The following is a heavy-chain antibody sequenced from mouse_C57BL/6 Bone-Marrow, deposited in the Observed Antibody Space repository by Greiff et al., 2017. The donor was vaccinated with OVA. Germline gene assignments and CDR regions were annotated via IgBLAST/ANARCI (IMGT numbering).Heavy chain of an antibody. V-gene: IGHV5-6*01. J-gene: IGHJ2*01. CDR1: GFTFSSYG. D-gene: IGHD1-1*01. CDR2: ISSGGSYT. CDR3: ARHLFITTVDY. Sequence: EVKVIESGGDLVKPGGSLKLSCAASGFTFSSYGMSWVRQTPDKRLEWVATISSGGSYTYYPDSVKGRFTISRDNAKNTLYLQMSSLKSEDTAMYYCARHLFITTVDYRGQGTTLTVSS.